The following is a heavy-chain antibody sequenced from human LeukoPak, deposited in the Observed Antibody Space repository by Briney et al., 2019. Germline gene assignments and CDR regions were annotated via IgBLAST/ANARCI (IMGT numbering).Heavy chain of an antibody. Sequence: GESLKISCKGSGYSFTSYWIGWVRQMPGKGLEWMGIIYPGDSDTRYSPSFQGQVTISADKSISTAYLQWSSLKASDTAMYYCARVQSSGWYLASYFDYWGQGTLVTASS. CDR3: ARVQSSGWYLASYFDY. CDR1: GYSFTSYW. CDR2: IYPGDSDT. J-gene: IGHJ4*02. V-gene: IGHV5-51*01. D-gene: IGHD6-19*01.